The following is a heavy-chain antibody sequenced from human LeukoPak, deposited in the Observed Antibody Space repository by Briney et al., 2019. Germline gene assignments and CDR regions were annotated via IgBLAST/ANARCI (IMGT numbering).Heavy chain of an antibody. CDR1: GFTFSSYG. CDR3: AKDGRYCSSTSCYQYYYYYYMDV. V-gene: IGHV3-30*02. CDR2: IRYDGSNK. Sequence: GGSLRLSCAASGFTFSSYGMHWVRQAPGKGLEWVAFIRYDGSNKYYADSVKGRLTISRDNSKNTLYLQMNSLRAEDTAVYYCAKDGRYCSSTSCYQYYYYYYMDVWGKGTTVTVSS. D-gene: IGHD2-2*01. J-gene: IGHJ6*03.